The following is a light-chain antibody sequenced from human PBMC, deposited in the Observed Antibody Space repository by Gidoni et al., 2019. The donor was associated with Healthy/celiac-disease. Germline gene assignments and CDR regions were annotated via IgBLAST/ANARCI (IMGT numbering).Light chain of an antibody. CDR3: SSYTSSSTLV. Sequence: QSALTKPASVSGSPGQSITISCTGTSSDVGGYNYVSWYQQHPGKAPKLMIYEVSNRPSGVSNRFSRSKSGNTASLTISGLQAENEADYYCSSYTSSSTLVFGTGTKVTVL. CDR2: EVS. CDR1: SSDVGGYNY. V-gene: IGLV2-14*01. J-gene: IGLJ1*01.